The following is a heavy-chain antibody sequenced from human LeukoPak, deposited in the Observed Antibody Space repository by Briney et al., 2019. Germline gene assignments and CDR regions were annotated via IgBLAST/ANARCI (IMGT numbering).Heavy chain of an antibody. CDR3: ARHGYYGSGSYYNVHYGMDV. V-gene: IGHV5-51*01. CDR2: IYPGDSDT. J-gene: IGHJ6*04. Sequence: GESLKISCKGSGCSFTSYWIGWVRQMPGKGLEWMGIIYPGDSDTRYSPSFQGQVTISADKSISTAYLQWSSLKASDTAMYYCARHGYYGSGSYYNVHYGMDVWGKGTTVTVSS. CDR1: GCSFTSYW. D-gene: IGHD3-10*01.